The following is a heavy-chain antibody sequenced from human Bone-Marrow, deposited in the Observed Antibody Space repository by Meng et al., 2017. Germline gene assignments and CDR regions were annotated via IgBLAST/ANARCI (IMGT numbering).Heavy chain of an antibody. V-gene: IGHV3-21*01. CDR3: ARGAYSSGWYY. CDR2: ISSSSSYI. J-gene: IGHJ4*02. CDR1: GFTFSSYS. D-gene: IGHD6-19*01. Sequence: GESLKISCAASGFTFSSYSMSWVRQAPGKGLEWVSSISSSSSYIYYADSVKGRFTISRDNAKNSLYLQMNSLRAEDTAVYYCARGAYSSGWYYWGQGTLGTVSS.